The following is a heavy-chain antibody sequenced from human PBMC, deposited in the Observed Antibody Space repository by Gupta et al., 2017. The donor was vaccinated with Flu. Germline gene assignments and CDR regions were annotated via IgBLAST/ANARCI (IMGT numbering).Heavy chain of an antibody. CDR3: AKDWKWNYNNYGMNV. D-gene: IGHD5-24*01. CDR1: GCSFSNYV. Sequence: QEQVVESGGGVVQPGRSLRLSCAASGCSFSNYVMHWVRQAPGKGLEWVAVIPHDGSNENYADSVKGRFTVSRDNSKNTLYLQMNSLRTEDTAVYYCAKDWKWNYNNYGMNVWGQGTTVTVSS. CDR2: IPHDGSNE. V-gene: IGHV3-30*18. J-gene: IGHJ6*02.